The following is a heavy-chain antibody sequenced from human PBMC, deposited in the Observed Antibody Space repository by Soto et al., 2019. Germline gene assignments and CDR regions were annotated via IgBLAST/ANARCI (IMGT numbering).Heavy chain of an antibody. CDR2: ISGSGGST. CDR1: GFTFSSYA. V-gene: IGHV3-23*01. CDR3: AKEMTWIQLWLLPYYYGMDV. J-gene: IGHJ6*02. D-gene: IGHD5-18*01. Sequence: GGSLRLSCAASGFTFSSYAMSWVRQAPGKGLEWASAISGSGGSTYYADSVKGRFTISRDNSKNTLYPQMNSLRAEDTAVYYCAKEMTWIQLWLLPYYYGMDVWGQGTTVTVSS.